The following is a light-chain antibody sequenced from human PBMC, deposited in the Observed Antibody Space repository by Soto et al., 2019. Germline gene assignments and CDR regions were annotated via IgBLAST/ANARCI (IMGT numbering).Light chain of an antibody. V-gene: IGLV2-14*01. CDR3: QSCDSTLSGCF. CDR2: EVN. J-gene: IGLJ1*01. Sequence: QSALTQPASLSGSPGQSITISCTGTSSDIGAYDYVSWFQQHPGKAPKLMISEVNNRPSGVPDRFSGSKSGTSASLAITGLQAEDAADYYCQSCDSTLSGCFFGTGTKLTVL. CDR1: SSDIGAYDY.